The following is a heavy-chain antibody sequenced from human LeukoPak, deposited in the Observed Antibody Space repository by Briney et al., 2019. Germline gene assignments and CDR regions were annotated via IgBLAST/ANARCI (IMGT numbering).Heavy chain of an antibody. CDR1: GFTFSSYA. D-gene: IGHD6-25*01. J-gene: IGHJ6*02. CDR2: ISYDGSNK. Sequence: GRSLRLSCAASGFTFSSYAMHWVRQAPGKGLEWVAVISYDGSNKYYADSVKGRFTISRDNSKNTLYLQMNSLRAGDTAVYYCASSSGHYYYGMDVWGQGTTVTVSS. CDR3: ASSSGHYYYGMDV. V-gene: IGHV3-30-3*01.